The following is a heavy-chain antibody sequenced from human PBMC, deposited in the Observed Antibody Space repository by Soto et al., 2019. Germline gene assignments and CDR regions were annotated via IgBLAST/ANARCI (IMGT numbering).Heavy chain of an antibody. J-gene: IGHJ3*02. V-gene: IGHV1-69*01. Sequence: QVQLVQYGAEVKKPGSSVKVFCKASGGTFSTYGISWVRQAPGQGLEWRGGIIPVLGTANYAQKFQGRVTITADESTPTAYMELSSLRSEDTAVYYCARVRGGMATIRDAFDIWGQGTMVTVSS. CDR1: GGTFSTYG. CDR3: ARVRGGMATIRDAFDI. CDR2: IIPVLGTA. D-gene: IGHD5-12*01.